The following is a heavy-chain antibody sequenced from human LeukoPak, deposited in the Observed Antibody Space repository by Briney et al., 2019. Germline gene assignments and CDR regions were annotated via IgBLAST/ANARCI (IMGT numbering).Heavy chain of an antibody. J-gene: IGHJ1*01. CDR1: GFTFNSCW. CDR3: ATWGDTTAEYFQR. V-gene: IGHV3-7*01. CDR2: INPDGRDT. Sequence: GGTLRLSCVVSGFTFNSCWMNWVRQAPGKGLEWVAHINPDGRDTYYVDSVKGRFTISRDNAQNSMYLQMNSLRVEDTAVYYCATWGDTTAEYFQRWGQGTLVTVSS. D-gene: IGHD2-21*02.